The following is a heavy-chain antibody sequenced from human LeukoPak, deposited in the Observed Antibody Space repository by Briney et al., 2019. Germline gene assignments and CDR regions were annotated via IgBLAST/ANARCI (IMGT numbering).Heavy chain of an antibody. J-gene: IGHJ4*02. V-gene: IGHV1-46*01. Sequence: ASVKVSCKASGYTFTSNYIHWVRQAPGQGLEWMGMIYPRDGSTSYAQKFQGRVTVTRDTSTSTVHMELRGLRSEDTAVYYCAGDQEGFDYWGQGTLVTVSS. CDR1: GYTFTSNY. CDR3: AGDQEGFDY. CDR2: IYPRDGST.